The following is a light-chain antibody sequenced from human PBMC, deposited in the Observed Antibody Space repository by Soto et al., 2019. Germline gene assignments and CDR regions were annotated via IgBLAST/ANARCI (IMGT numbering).Light chain of an antibody. CDR2: GAS. Sequence: EIVLTQSPGTLSLSPGERATLSCRASQSVSSSFLAWSQQKPGQAPRLLIYGASSRATGIPDRFSGSGSGTAFTLTSSRLEPEDVAVYYCQQSDSSPLTFGGGTKVEIK. J-gene: IGKJ4*01. CDR3: QQSDSSPLT. CDR1: QSVSSSF. V-gene: IGKV3-20*01.